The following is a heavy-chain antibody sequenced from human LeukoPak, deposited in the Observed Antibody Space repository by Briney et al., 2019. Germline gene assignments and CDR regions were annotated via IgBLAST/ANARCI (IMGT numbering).Heavy chain of an antibody. CDR3: AKDFGYCSGGSCPNWFDP. J-gene: IGHJ5*02. V-gene: IGHV3-23*01. D-gene: IGHD2-15*01. CDR2: ISGSGGST. Sequence: GGSLRLSCAASGFTFSSYSMSWVRQAPGKGLEWVSAISGSGGSTYYADSVKGRFTISRDNSKNTLYLQMNSLRAEDTAVYYCAKDFGYCSGGSCPNWFDPWGQGTLVTVSS. CDR1: GFTFSSYS.